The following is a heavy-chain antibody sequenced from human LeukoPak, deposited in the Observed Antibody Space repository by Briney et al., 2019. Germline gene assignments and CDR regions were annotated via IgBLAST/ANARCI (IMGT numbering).Heavy chain of an antibody. V-gene: IGHV3-13*01. Sequence: PGGSLRLSCAASGFTFSTYDMHSVRQATGKGLEWVSTITSAGDRYYPGSVKGRFTISRENAKNSLYLQMDSLRAGDTAVYYCAREACNGNSCYLLDYWGQGTLVTVSS. D-gene: IGHD2-15*01. CDR2: ITSAGDR. CDR3: AREACNGNSCYLLDY. J-gene: IGHJ4*02. CDR1: GFTFSTYD.